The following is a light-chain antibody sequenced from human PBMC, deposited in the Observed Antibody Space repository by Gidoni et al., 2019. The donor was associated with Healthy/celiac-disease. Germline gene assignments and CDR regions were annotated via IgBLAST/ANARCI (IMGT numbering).Light chain of an antibody. J-gene: IGKJ4*01. V-gene: IGKV1-39*01. CDR1: KSSSSY. Sequence: DLQMTQSPSSLSASVGDRVTIPCRASKSSSSYLNWYQQKPGKAHRLLIYAASSLQSGVPSRFSGSGSGTDFTLTISSLQPEDFATYYCKQSYITLAFGGGTKVEIK. CDR3: KQSYITLA. CDR2: AAS.